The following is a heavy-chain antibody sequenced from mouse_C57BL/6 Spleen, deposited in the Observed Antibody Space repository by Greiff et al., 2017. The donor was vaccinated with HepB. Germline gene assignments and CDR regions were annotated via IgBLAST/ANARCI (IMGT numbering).Heavy chain of an antibody. D-gene: IGHD1-1*01. V-gene: IGHV5-17*01. CDR2: ISSGSSTI. CDR3: ARRFITTVVATRLYAMDY. CDR1: GFTFSDYG. Sequence: EVQRVESGGGLVKPGGSLKLSCAASGFTFSDYGMHWVRQAPEKGLEWVAYISSGSSTIYYADTVKGRFTISRDNAKNTLFLKMTSLRSEDTAMYYCARRFITTVVATRLYAMDYWGQGTSVTVSS. J-gene: IGHJ4*01.